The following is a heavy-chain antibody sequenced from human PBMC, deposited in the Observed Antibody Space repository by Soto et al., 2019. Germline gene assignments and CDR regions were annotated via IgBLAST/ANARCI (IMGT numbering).Heavy chain of an antibody. V-gene: IGHV3-23*01. CDR3: AREEWGSSGWFGAFDI. D-gene: IGHD6-19*01. CDR1: GFTFSSYA. Sequence: GGSLRLSCAASGFTFSSYAMSWVRQAPGKGLEWVSAISGSGGSTYYADSVKGRFTISRDNSKNTLYPQMNSLRAEDTAVYYCAREEWGSSGWFGAFDIWGQGTMVTVSS. J-gene: IGHJ3*02. CDR2: ISGSGGST.